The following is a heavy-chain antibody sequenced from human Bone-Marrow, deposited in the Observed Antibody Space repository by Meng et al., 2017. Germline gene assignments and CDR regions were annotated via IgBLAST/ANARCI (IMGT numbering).Heavy chain of an antibody. V-gene: IGHV3-30*01. CDR2: ISYDGSNK. Sequence: GGSLRLSCAASGFTFSSYAMHWVRQAPGKGLKWVAVISYDGSNKYYADSVKGRFTISRDNSKNTLYLQMNSLRAEDTAVYYCAREEEDYYGSGNAFDIWGQGTMVTVSS. J-gene: IGHJ3*02. CDR1: GFTFSSYA. D-gene: IGHD3-10*01. CDR3: AREEEDYYGSGNAFDI.